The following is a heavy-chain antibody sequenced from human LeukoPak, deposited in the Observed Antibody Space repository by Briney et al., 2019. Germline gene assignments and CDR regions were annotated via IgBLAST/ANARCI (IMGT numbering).Heavy chain of an antibody. Sequence: ASVKASCKASGYSFTGYYMHWVRQAPGQGLEWMGWINPNSGGTNHAQKFQGRVTMTRDTSISTAYMELSRLRSDDTAVYYCARVLPEGYYDYVWGSYRLKGAFDIWGQGTMVTVSS. V-gene: IGHV1-2*02. CDR2: INPNSGGT. CDR3: ARVLPEGYYDYVWGSYRLKGAFDI. CDR1: GYSFTGYY. D-gene: IGHD3-16*02. J-gene: IGHJ3*02.